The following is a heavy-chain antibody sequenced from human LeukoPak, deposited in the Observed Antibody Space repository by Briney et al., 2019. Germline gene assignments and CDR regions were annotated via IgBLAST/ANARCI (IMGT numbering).Heavy chain of an antibody. V-gene: IGHV3-15*01. CDR1: GFTFSNAW. J-gene: IGHJ4*02. D-gene: IGHD5-24*01. CDR3: TTDRYGLQGFDY. Sequence: KPGGSLRPSCAASGFTFSNAWMSWVRQAPGKGLEWVGRIKSKTDGGTTDYAAPVKGRFTISRDDSKNTLYLQMNSLKTEDTAVYYCTTDRYGLQGFDYWGQGTLVTVSS. CDR2: IKSKTDGGTT.